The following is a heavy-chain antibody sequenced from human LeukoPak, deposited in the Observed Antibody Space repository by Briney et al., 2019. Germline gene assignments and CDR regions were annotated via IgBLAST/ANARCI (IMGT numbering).Heavy chain of an antibody. CDR1: GYTFTSYA. CDR3: ARGGATTYSGDY. J-gene: IGHJ4*02. Sequence: ASVKVSCKASGYTFTSYAMHWVRQAPGQRLEWMGWINAGNGNTKYSQKFQGRVTITRDTSASTAYMELSSLRSEDTAVYYCARGGATTYSGDYWGQETLVTVSS. D-gene: IGHD5-12*01. CDR2: INAGNGNT. V-gene: IGHV1-3*01.